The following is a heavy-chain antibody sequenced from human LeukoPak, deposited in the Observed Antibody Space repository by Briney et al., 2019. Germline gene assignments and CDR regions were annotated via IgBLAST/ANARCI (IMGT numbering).Heavy chain of an antibody. CDR1: GFTSSSYG. CDR2: ISYDGSNK. D-gene: IGHD6-13*01. CDR3: AKDHGIAAAGTVDH. J-gene: IGHJ4*02. V-gene: IGHV3-30*18. Sequence: PGGSLRLSCAASGFTSSSYGMHWVLQAPGKALEWVAVISYDGSNKYYADSVRGRFTISRDNSKNTLYLQMNSLRAEDTAVYYCAKDHGIAAAGTVDHWGQGTLVTVSS.